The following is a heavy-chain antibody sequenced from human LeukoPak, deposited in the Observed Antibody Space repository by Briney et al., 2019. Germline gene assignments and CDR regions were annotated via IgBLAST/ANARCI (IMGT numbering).Heavy chain of an antibody. V-gene: IGHV3-30*02. CDR2: IRYDGSNK. D-gene: IGHD5-12*01. J-gene: IGHJ4*02. CDR3: ANLGYSGYDSNY. CDR1: GFTSSSYG. Sequence: GGSLRLSCAASGFTSSSYGMHWVRQAPGKGLEWVAFIRYDGSNKYYADSVKGRSTISRDNSKNTLYLQMNSLRAEDTAVYYCANLGYSGYDSNYWGQGTLVTVSS.